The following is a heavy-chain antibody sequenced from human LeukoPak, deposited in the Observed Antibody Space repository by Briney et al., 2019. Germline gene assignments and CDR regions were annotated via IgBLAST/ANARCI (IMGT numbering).Heavy chain of an antibody. CDR2: ISYIGST. D-gene: IGHD4-17*01. V-gene: IGHV4-59*11. CDR1: DDSFSSHY. Sequence: SETLSLTCAVSDDSFSSHYWTWIRQPPGKGLEWIVYISYIGSTNYNPSLKSRVTISIDTSKNQFSLKLTSVTAADTAVYYCARDLVTVTKGFDIWGQGTMVSVSS. J-gene: IGHJ3*02. CDR3: ARDLVTVTKGFDI.